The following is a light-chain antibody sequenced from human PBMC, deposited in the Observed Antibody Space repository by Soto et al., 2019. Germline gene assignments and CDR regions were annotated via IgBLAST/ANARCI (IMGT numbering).Light chain of an antibody. CDR1: NIGSKS. J-gene: IGLJ2*01. CDR2: YDS. CDR3: QVWDSSSDHRGV. V-gene: IGLV3-21*04. Sequence: SYELTQPPSVSVAPGKTARITCGGNNIGSKSVHWYQQKPGQAPVLVIYYDSDRPSGIPERFSGSNSGNTVTLTISRVEAGDEADYYCQVWDSSSDHRGVFGGGTKLTVL.